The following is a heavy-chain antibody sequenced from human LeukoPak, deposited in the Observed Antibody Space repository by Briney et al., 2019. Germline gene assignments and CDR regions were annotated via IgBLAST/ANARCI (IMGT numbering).Heavy chain of an antibody. D-gene: IGHD6-13*01. V-gene: IGHV3-9*01. CDR2: ISWNSGSI. Sequence: GGSLRLSCAASGFTFDDYAMHWVRQAPGKGLEWVSGISWNSGSIGYADSVKGRFTISRDNAENSLYLQMNSLRAEDTALYYCAKAGYSSQFRMDVWGKGTTVTVSS. CDR1: GFTFDDYA. J-gene: IGHJ6*03. CDR3: AKAGYSSQFRMDV.